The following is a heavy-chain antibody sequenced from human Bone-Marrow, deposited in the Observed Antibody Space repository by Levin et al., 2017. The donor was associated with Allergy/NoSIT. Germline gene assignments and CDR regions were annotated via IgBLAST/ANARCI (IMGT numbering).Heavy chain of an antibody. D-gene: IGHD5-24*01. J-gene: IGHJ3*01. CDR1: GFTFRGHY. CDR3: ARDLLGEMATVNAFDL. V-gene: IGHV3-11*01. Sequence: LSLTCAASGFTFRGHYMTWIRQAPGKGLEWIAYISGSGTTRFHADSVKGRFTISRDNAKNSLYLQMNRLRAEDTAIYYCARDLLGEMATVNAFDLWGQGTMVTVSS. CDR2: ISGSGTTR.